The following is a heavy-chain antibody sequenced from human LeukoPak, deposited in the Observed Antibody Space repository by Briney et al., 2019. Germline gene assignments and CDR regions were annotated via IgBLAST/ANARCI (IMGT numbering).Heavy chain of an antibody. CDR1: GVTFRNFA. V-gene: IGHV3-23*01. D-gene: IGHD3/OR15-3a*01. CDR2: VSASGGHT. J-gene: IGHJ5*01. Sequence: GGSLRLSCAVSGVTFRNFAMNWVRQSPGKGLEWVSTVSASGGHTYYADSVKGRFSISRDNSKNTLYLRLNSLKADDTAVYYCAKMSDFWTGYYDNWFDSWGKGTLVTVSS. CDR3: AKMSDFWTGYYDNWFDS.